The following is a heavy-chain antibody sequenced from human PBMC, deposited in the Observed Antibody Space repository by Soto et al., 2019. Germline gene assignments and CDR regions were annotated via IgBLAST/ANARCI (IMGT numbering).Heavy chain of an antibody. CDR1: GFSFSLYG. V-gene: IGHV3-30*18. D-gene: IGHD2-2*01. J-gene: IGHJ4*02. Sequence: QVQLVESGGGVVQPGRSLRLSCAASGFSFSLYGMHWVRQAPGKGLEWVAAISYDGSNQFYVDSVKGRFIISRDNSKNTVYLQMNSLRTEETAVYYWGKKFDGPVAAATDYWGQGTLITVSS. CDR2: ISYDGSNQ. CDR3: GKKFDGPVAAATDY.